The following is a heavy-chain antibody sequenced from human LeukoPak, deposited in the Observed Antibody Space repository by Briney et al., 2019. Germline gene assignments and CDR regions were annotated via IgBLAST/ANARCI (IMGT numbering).Heavy chain of an antibody. Sequence: PSLKSRVTISVDTSKNQFSLKLSSVTAADTAVYYCARGRERITMVRGVTPLYYYYGMDVWGQGTTVTVSS. CDR3: ARGRERITMVRGVTPLYYYYGMDV. V-gene: IGHV4-59*09. D-gene: IGHD3-10*01. J-gene: IGHJ6*02.